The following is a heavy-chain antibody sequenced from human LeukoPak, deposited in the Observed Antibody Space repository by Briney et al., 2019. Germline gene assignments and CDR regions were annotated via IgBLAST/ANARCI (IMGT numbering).Heavy chain of an antibody. CDR2: ISGSGDSI. CDR1: GFTFSSFA. CDR3: AREVGFMDA. V-gene: IGHV3-23*01. Sequence: GGSLRLSCVASGFTFSSFAMTWVRQAPGKGLEWVSVISGSGDSIYYADSVKGRSTISRDNSKNTLYLQMNTLRAEDTAVYYCAREVGFMDAWGKGTPVTVSS. J-gene: IGHJ6*03. D-gene: IGHD5-12*01.